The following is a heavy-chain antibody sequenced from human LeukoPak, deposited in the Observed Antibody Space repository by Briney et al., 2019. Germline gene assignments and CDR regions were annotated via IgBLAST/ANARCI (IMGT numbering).Heavy chain of an antibody. J-gene: IGHJ3*02. D-gene: IGHD3-10*01. CDR2: IKQDGSEK. CDR3: ASDGGSDWAFDI. Sequence: GGSPRLSCVASGFTFISKAMSWVRQAPGKGLEWVANIKQDGSEKYYVDSVKGRFTISRDNAKNSLYLQMNSLRAEDTAVYYCASDGGSDWAFDIWGQGTMVTVSS. V-gene: IGHV3-7*01. CDR1: GFTFISKA.